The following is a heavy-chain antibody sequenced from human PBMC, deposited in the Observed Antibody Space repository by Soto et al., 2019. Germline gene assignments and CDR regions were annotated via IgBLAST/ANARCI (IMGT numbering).Heavy chain of an antibody. CDR3: ARGDGDYYDGNGYLGRH. CDR1: GFTFSSYW. D-gene: IGHD3-22*01. Sequence: EVQLVESGGGIVQPGGSLRLSCAASGFTFSSYWMHWVRQAPGKGLVWVSRINSDGSRTSYADSAKGRFTISRDNAKNTVYLQMNSQRAEDTAVYYCARGDGDYYDGNGYLGRHWGQGTLVTVSS. CDR2: INSDGSRT. V-gene: IGHV3-74*01. J-gene: IGHJ4*02.